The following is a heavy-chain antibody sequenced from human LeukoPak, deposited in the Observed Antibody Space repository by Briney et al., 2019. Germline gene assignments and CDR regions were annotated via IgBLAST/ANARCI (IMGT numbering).Heavy chain of an antibody. J-gene: IGHJ5*02. CDR2: IYYSGST. CDR1: GGSISSSSYY. CDR3: ASRPSTYYDFWSGYYH. D-gene: IGHD3-3*01. V-gene: IGHV4-39*07. Sequence: SETLSLTCTVSGGSISSSSYYWGWIRQPPGKGLEWIGSIYYSGSTYYNPSLKSRVTMSVDTSKNQFSLKLSSVTAADTAVYYCASRPSTYYDFWSGYYHWGQGALVTVSS.